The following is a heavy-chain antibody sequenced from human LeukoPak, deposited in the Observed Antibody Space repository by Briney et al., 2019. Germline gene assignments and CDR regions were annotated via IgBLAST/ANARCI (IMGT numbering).Heavy chain of an antibody. Sequence: PGGSLRLSCAASGFTFSSYAMSWFRQAPGKGLEWVSAISGSGGSTYYADSVKGRFTISRDNSKNTLYLQMNSLRAEDTAVYYCAKGDTMYSSSWYLSYDYWGQGTLVTVSS. CDR2: ISGSGGST. CDR1: GFTFSSYA. J-gene: IGHJ4*02. CDR3: AKGDTMYSSSWYLSYDY. D-gene: IGHD6-13*01. V-gene: IGHV3-23*01.